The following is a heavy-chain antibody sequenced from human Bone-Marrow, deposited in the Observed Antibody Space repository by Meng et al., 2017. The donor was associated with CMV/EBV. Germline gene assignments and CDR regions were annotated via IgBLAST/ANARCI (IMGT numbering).Heavy chain of an antibody. D-gene: IGHD3-3*01. CDR1: GYTFTSYG. V-gene: IGHV1-18*01. CDR2: ISAYKGNT. J-gene: IGHJ6*02. Sequence: ASVKVSCKASGYTFTSYGISWVRQAPGQGLEWMGWISAYKGNTNYAQKLQGRVTMTTDTSTNTAYMEQRSLRSDDTGVDYCAGFNSPFYGVVRSYYYYGMDVWGQGTTVTVSS. CDR3: AGFNSPFYGVVRSYYYYGMDV.